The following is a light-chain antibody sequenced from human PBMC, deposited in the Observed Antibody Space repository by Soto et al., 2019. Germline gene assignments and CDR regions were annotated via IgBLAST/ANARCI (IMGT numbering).Light chain of an antibody. CDR2: GNN. CDR1: SSNIGAGYH. CDR3: RSYDRSLSGSVV. V-gene: IGLV1-40*01. Sequence: QSVLTQPPSVSGPPGQRVTISCTGSSSNIGAGYHVHWYQQLPGTAPKLLIYGNNNRPSGVPDRFSGSQSGTSASLAITGLQAEDEADYYCRSYDRSLSGSVVFGGGTKLTVL. J-gene: IGLJ2*01.